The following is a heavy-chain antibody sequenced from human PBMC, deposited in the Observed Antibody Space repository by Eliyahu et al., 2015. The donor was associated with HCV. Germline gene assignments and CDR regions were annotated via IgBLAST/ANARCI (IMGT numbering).Heavy chain of an antibody. D-gene: IGHD3-16*01. CDR1: GYXFNNYA. V-gene: IGHV1-18*01. CDR2: INTXNGHS. CDR3: ARHSHAGNNYDYGGFAFDM. Sequence: VQLLQSGPQLQKPGASVRVXCKASGYXFNNYAXXWLRXVSGQGLEWLGWINTXNGHSKXSQRLKDKVTMSSDSYTRTTYVEVRSLTSDDTAIYYCARHSHAGNNYDYGGFAFDMWGQGTGVTVS. J-gene: IGHJ3*02.